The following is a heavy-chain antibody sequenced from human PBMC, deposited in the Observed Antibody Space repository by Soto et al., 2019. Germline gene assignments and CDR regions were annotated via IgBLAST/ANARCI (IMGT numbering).Heavy chain of an antibody. J-gene: IGHJ4*02. CDR1: GFTFSSYA. D-gene: IGHD4-17*01. V-gene: IGHV3-64*04. CDR3: AKADQGVTTALCFDY. CDR2: ISSNGGST. Sequence: GGSLRLSCSASGFTFSSYAMHWVRQAPGKGLEYVSAISSNGGSTYYADSVKGRFTISRDNSKNTLYLQMNSLRAEDTAVYYCAKADQGVTTALCFDYWGQGTLVTVSS.